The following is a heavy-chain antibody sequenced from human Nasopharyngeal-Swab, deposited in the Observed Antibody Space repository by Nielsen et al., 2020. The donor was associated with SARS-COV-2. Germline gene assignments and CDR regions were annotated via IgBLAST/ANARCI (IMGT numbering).Heavy chain of an antibody. CDR3: AKGGRIAVAGNA. Sequence: GESLKISCAASGFTFSSYAMSWVRQAPGKGLEWVSAISGSGGSTYYADSVKGRFTISRGNSKNTLYLQMNSLRAEDTAVYYCAKGGRIAVAGNAGGQGTLVTVSS. CDR2: ISGSGGST. V-gene: IGHV3-23*01. J-gene: IGHJ4*02. D-gene: IGHD6-19*01. CDR1: GFTFSSYA.